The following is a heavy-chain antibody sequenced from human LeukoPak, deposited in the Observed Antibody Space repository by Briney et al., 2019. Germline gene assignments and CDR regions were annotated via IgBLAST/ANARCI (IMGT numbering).Heavy chain of an antibody. J-gene: IGHJ4*02. Sequence: PSETLSLTCTVSGGSISSYYWSWIRQPPGKGLEWIGYIYYSGSTNYNPSLKSRVTISVDTSKNQFSLKLSSVTAADTAVYYCARGGYGSGSPWSYWGQGTLVTVSP. CDR2: IYYSGST. CDR1: GGSISSYY. D-gene: IGHD3-10*01. CDR3: ARGGYGSGSPWSY. V-gene: IGHV4-59*01.